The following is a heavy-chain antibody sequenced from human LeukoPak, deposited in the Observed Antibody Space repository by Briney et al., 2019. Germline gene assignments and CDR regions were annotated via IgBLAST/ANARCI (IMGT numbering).Heavy chain of an antibody. Sequence: PSETLSLTCTVSGGSISSSYWTWIRQPPGKGLEWIGYIYYSGSTNYNPSLKSRVTISVDTPKNQFSLNLSSVTAADTAVYYCASAIAEDFYYYYMDVWGKGTTVTVSS. CDR3: ASAIAEDFYYYYMDV. D-gene: IGHD1-14*01. CDR2: IYYSGST. V-gene: IGHV4-59*01. CDR1: GGSISSSY. J-gene: IGHJ6*03.